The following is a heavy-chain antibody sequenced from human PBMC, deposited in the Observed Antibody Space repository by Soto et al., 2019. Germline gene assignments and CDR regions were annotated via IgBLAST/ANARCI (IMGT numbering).Heavy chain of an antibody. Sequence: PGGSLRLSCAASGFTFSSYSMNWVRQAPGKGLEWVSSISSSSSYIYYADSVKGRFTISRDNAKNSLYLKMNSMRAEDTAVYYCARSDSGYSSSWRFWFDPWGQGTLVTVSS. CDR3: ARSDSGYSSSWRFWFDP. J-gene: IGHJ5*02. CDR2: ISSSSSYI. D-gene: IGHD6-13*01. V-gene: IGHV3-21*01. CDR1: GFTFSSYS.